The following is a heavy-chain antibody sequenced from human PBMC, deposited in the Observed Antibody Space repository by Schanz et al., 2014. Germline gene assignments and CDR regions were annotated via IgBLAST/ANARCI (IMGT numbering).Heavy chain of an antibody. CDR3: AKDAENTAMITDYFDY. V-gene: IGHV3-23*01. J-gene: IGHJ4*02. D-gene: IGHD5-18*01. CDR1: GLTFGPHA. Sequence: EVQLLESGGGLVQPGGPLRLSWEALGLTFGPHAMSWVGQAPGKGLEWVSAISGSGGSTYYAESVRGRFTMSRDNSKNTVHLQMNSLRAEDTAVYYCAKDAENTAMITDYFDYWGQGTLVTVSS. CDR2: ISGSGGST.